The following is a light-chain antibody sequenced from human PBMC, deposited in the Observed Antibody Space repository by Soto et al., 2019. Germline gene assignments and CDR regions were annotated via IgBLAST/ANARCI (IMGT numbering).Light chain of an antibody. J-gene: IGKJ2*01. CDR2: RAS. Sequence: EIVMTQSPATLSVSPGERATLSCRASQSVGISLAWYQRKPGQAPRLLIYRASTRATGIPDRFSGSGSGTEFILTISSLQSEDLAVYYCQHYLDWPVYTFGQGTKLEIK. CDR3: QHYLDWPVYT. V-gene: IGKV3-15*01. CDR1: QSVGIS.